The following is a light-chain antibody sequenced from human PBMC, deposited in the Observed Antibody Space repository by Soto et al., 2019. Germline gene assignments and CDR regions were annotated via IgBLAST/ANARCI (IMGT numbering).Light chain of an antibody. Sequence: EMFLTQSPGTLSLSPGERATLSCSASQSVSSNYLAWYQQKPGQAPRLLIYGASSRDTDIPDRFSGSGSGTDFPLTISRVEPQDFAVYYCHQYGSSAMYSFGQGIKLEI. CDR2: GAS. CDR1: QSVSSNY. J-gene: IGKJ2*01. CDR3: HQYGSSAMYS. V-gene: IGKV3-20*01.